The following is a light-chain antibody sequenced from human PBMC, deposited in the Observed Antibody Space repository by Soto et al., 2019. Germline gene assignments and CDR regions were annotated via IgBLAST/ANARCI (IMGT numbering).Light chain of an antibody. J-gene: IGKJ1*01. CDR1: QSLSSN. Sequence: EIVLTQSPATLYVSPGERATLSCRASQSLSSNVAWYQQRPGQAPRLLIYATSSRASDVPARFSGGGSGTEFTLTISRLEPEDFAMYYCLHHGSSLWTFGQGTKVDIK. CDR2: ATS. V-gene: IGKV3-20*01. CDR3: LHHGSSLWT.